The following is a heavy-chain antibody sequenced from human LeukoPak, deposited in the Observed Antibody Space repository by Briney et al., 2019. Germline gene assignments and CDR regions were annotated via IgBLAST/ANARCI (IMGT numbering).Heavy chain of an antibody. CDR2: MSPNSGNT. V-gene: IGHV1-8*01. CDR1: GFTFTSHD. D-gene: IGHD7-27*01. Sequence: ASVKVSCTASGFTFTSHDYNWVRQATGQGLEWMGWMSPNSGNTGYAQKFQGRVTMTRNTAISTAYMELSSLRSEDTAVYFCVRTPPNWGADYWGQGTLVTVSS. CDR3: VRTPPNWGADY. J-gene: IGHJ4*02.